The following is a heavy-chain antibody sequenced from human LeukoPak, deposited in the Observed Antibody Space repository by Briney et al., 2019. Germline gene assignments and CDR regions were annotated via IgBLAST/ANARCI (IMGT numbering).Heavy chain of an antibody. CDR2: IRYDGSNK. V-gene: IGHV3-30*02. CDR1: GFTFSSYG. J-gene: IGHJ5*02. Sequence: GGSLRLSCAASGFTFSSYGMHWVRQAPGKGLEWVAFIRYDGSNKYYADSVKGRFTISRDNSKNTLYLQMNSLRAEDTAVYYCARGPLNWFDPWGQGTLVTVSS. CDR3: ARGPLNWFDP.